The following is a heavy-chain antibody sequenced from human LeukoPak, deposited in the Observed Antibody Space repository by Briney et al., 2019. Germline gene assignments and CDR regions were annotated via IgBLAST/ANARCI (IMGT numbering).Heavy chain of an antibody. J-gene: IGHJ4*02. V-gene: IGHV3-15*01. D-gene: IGHD1-20*01. CDR1: GFIFTNAW. Sequence: GGSLRLSCAASGFIFTNAWMSWVRQTPGKGLEWVGRIRSKTVGGTTDYAAPVKGRFTVSRDDSKNTFYLEMNSLKTEDTAVYYCTTDRGISGTTDLDHWGQGTLVTVSS. CDR3: TTDRGISGTTDLDH. CDR2: IRSKTVGGTT.